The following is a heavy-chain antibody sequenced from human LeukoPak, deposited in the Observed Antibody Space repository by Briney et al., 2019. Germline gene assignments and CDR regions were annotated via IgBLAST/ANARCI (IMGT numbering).Heavy chain of an antibody. J-gene: IGHJ5*02. CDR1: SDSINSYY. V-gene: IGHV4-4*07. CDR2: IYSSGTT. D-gene: IGHD6-19*01. CDR3: ARAHSSGWPHMFDP. Sequence: SETLSLTCTVSSDSINSYYWSWIRQPAGKGLEWIGRIYSSGTTNYNPSLKSRVTMSIDTSKNQFSLKVSSVTAADTAVYYCARAHSSGWPHMFDPWGQGTLVTVPS.